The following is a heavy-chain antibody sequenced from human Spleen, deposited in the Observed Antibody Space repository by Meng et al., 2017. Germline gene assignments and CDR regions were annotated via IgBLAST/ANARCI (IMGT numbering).Heavy chain of an antibody. D-gene: IGHD1-14*01. V-gene: IGHV3-73*01. CDR1: GSIFSHSD. CDR3: TIYNNGHI. CDR2: IRTTGNTYAT. J-gene: IGHJ3*02. Sequence: GESLKISCVGSGSIFSHSDVHWVRQASGKGLEWVGRIRTTGNTYATTYSASVRGRFRISRDNSRNTAFLQMDGLKTEDTALYYYTIYNNGHIWGQGTLVTVSS.